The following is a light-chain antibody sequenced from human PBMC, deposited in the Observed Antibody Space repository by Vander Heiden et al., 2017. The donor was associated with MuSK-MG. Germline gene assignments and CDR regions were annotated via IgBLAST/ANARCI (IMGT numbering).Light chain of an antibody. CDR1: SSDLNSDTFAY. V-gene: IGLV2-8*01. J-gene: IGLJ2*01. CDR3: SASAGTNVV. Sequence: QSALTQPPSASGSPGQSVTISCTGTSSDLNSDTFAYVSWHQKDTGKAHKLLIYEVTKRTSGVPGRFFGSKSGNVAALTVSGLQAEDEADYYCSASAGTNVVFGGGTNLTVL. CDR2: EVT.